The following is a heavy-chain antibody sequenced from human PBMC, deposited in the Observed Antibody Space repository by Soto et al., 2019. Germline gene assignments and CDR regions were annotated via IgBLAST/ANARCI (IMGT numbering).Heavy chain of an antibody. CDR2: ISYDGSNK. J-gene: IGHJ4*02. CDR1: GFTFSSYA. Sequence: GGSLRLSCAASGFTFSSYAMHWVRQAPGKGLEWVAVISYDGSNKYYADSVKGRFTISRDNSKNTLYLQMNSLRAEDTAVYYCARGGGIGVAGTQDYFDYWGQGTLVTVSS. CDR3: ARGGGIGVAGTQDYFDY. V-gene: IGHV3-30-3*01. D-gene: IGHD6-19*01.